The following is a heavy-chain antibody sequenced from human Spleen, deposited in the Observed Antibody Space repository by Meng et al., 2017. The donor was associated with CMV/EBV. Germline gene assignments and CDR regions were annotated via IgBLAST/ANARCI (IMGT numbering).Heavy chain of an antibody. CDR3: ARYDGDYGVDV. CDR2: IYHSGSV. J-gene: IGHJ6*02. Sequence: SCAVSGGSISNSNWWSWVRQPPGKGLEWIGEIYHSGSVNYNPSLKSRVTISLDKSKNQFSLKLSSVTAADTAVYFCARYDGDYGVDVWGQGTTVTVSS. V-gene: IGHV4-4*01. D-gene: IGHD2-8*01. CDR1: GGSISNSNW.